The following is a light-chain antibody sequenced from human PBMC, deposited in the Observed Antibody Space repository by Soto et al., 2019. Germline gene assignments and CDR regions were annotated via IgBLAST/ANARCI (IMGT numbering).Light chain of an antibody. Sequence: DIQMTQYPSSLSSSVGDRVTITCRASQSISSDLNWYQQKPGEAPKLLVYGAYNLQSGVPSTFSGSGSGTDFTLTISSLQPEDFATYYCQQSNNYPLTFGGGTKVESK. CDR3: QQSNNYPLT. CDR1: QSISSD. J-gene: IGKJ4*01. V-gene: IGKV1-39*01. CDR2: GAY.